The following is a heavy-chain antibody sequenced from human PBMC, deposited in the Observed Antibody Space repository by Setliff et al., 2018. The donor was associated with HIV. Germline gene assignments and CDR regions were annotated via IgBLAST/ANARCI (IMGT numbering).Heavy chain of an antibody. V-gene: IGHV1-69*10. CDR3: ARDKGVREAASLDY. J-gene: IGHJ4*02. CDR1: GGTFSDFR. Sequence: SVKVSCKASGGTFSDFRITWVRQAPGQGLEWMGEITPFVGITNYAQKFQGRVTISADESTATAYIELSSLTSQDTAVYYCARDKGVREAASLDYWGQGSLVTVS. CDR2: ITPFVGIT. D-gene: IGHD2-15*01.